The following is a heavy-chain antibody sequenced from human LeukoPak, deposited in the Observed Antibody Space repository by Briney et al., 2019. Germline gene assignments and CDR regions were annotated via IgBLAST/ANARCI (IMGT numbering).Heavy chain of an antibody. V-gene: IGHV3-23*01. CDR3: AKDQLTTVTTCAGMDV. D-gene: IGHD4-11*01. Sequence: PGGSLRLSCAASGFTFSSYAMSWVRQAPGKGLEWVSAISGSGGSTYYADSVKGRFTISRDNSKNTLYLQMNSLRAEDTAVYYCAKDQLTTVTTCAGMDVWGQGTTVTVSS. CDR1: GFTFSSYA. J-gene: IGHJ6*02. CDR2: ISGSGGST.